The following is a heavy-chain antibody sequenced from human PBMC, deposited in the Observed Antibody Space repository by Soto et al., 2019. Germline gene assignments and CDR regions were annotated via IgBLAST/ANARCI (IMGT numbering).Heavy chain of an antibody. CDR3: ARGRPNYYYYGLDV. V-gene: IGHV4-30-4*08. Sequence: QVQLEESGPGLVKPSQTLSLTCTVSGGSISGSDYYWTWVRQPPGKGLEWIGYIYESGSTYSDPSLKSCVTMSVDLSKNQFFLKVTSVTAADTAVYFCARGRPNYYYYGLDVWGQGTTVTVSS. CDR1: GGSISGSDYY. J-gene: IGHJ6*02. CDR2: IYESGST.